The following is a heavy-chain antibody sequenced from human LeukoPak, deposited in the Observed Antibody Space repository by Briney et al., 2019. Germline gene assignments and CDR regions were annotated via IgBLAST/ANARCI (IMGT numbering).Heavy chain of an antibody. CDR2: ISSNGGST. CDR3: AREIYGSGTYPFDY. J-gene: IGHJ4*02. D-gene: IGHD3-10*01. CDR1: GFTFSSYA. Sequence: GGSLRLSCAASGFTFSSYAMHWVRQAPGKGLEYVSAISSNGGSTYYANSVKGRFTISRDNAKNSLYLQMNSLRAEDTAVYYCAREIYGSGTYPFDYWGQGTLVTVSS. V-gene: IGHV3-64*01.